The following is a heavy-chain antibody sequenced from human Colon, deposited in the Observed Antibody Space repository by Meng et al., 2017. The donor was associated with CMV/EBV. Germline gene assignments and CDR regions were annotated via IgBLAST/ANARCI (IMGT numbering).Heavy chain of an antibody. CDR2: ISSSSSDI. J-gene: IGHJ4*02. D-gene: IGHD1-26*01. Sequence: GGSLRLSCAPSGFTFNSYSMNWVRQAPGKGLEWVSSISSSSSDIQYADSVQGRFTISRDNAKNSLYLQMDSLRAEDTAVYYCARGGYSGSWIIEYWGQGTLVTVSS. V-gene: IGHV3-21*01. CDR3: ARGGYSGSWIIEY. CDR1: GFTFNSYS.